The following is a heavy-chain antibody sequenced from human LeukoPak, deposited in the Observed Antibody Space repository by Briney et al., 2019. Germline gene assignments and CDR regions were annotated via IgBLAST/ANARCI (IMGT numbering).Heavy chain of an antibody. V-gene: IGHV3-23*01. CDR2: ISGSCGST. Sequence: GGSLRLSCAASGFTFSSYAMSWVRQAPGTGLEWVSAISGSCGSTYYADSVKGRFTISRDNSKNTLYLQMNSLRAEDTAVYCCAKARHIVVVTAIPFDYWGQGTLVTVSS. CDR1: GFTFSSYA. D-gene: IGHD2-21*02. J-gene: IGHJ4*02. CDR3: AKARHIVVVTAIPFDY.